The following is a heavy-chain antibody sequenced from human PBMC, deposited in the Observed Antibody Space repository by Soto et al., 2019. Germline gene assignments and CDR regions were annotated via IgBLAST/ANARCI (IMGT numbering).Heavy chain of an antibody. V-gene: IGHV1-46*01. Sequence: ASEKVSCNASGYTFTSYYMHWVRQAPGQGLEWMGIINPSGGSTSYAQKFQGRVTMTRDTSTSTVYMELSSLRSEDTAVYYCARDGYDFWSGGDYWGQGTLVTVSS. D-gene: IGHD3-3*01. CDR3: ARDGYDFWSGGDY. CDR2: INPSGGST. J-gene: IGHJ4*02. CDR1: GYTFTSYY.